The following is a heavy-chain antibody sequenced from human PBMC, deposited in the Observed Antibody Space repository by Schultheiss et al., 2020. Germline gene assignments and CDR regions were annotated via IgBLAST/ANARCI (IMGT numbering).Heavy chain of an antibody. CDR3: ARRGVVVAATPLDY. CDR2: IYYSGST. D-gene: IGHD2-15*01. J-gene: IGHJ4*02. V-gene: IGHV4-39*07. CDR1: GGSISSSSYY. Sequence: SETLSLTCTVSGGSISSSSYYWGWIRQPPGKGLEWIGSIYYSGSTYYNPSLKSRVTISVDTSKNQFSLKLSSVTAADTAVYYCARRGVVVAATPLDYWGQGTLVTVSS.